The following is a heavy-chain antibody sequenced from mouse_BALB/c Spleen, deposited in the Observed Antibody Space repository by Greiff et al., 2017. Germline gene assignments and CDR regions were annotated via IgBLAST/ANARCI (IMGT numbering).Heavy chain of an antibody. Sequence: QVQLKQSGPELVKPGASVKISCKASGYAFSSSWMNWVKQRPGQGLEWIGRIYPGDGDTNYNGKFKGKATLTADKSSSTAYMQLSSLTSVDSAVYFCAREGPYGNYEGAMDYWGQGTSVTVSS. D-gene: IGHD2-1*01. J-gene: IGHJ4*01. V-gene: IGHV1-82*01. CDR1: GYAFSSSW. CDR3: AREGPYGNYEGAMDY. CDR2: IYPGDGDT.